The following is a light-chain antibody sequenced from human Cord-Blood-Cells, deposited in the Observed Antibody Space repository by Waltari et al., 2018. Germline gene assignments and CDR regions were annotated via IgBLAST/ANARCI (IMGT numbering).Light chain of an antibody. J-gene: IGLJ2*01. CDR1: SSDVGGYHH. V-gene: IGLV2-14*01. CDR2: DVS. CDR3: SSYTSSSVV. Sequence: QSALPQPASVSGSPGPSIPIPCTGTSSDVGGYHHFSWYQQHQGKASKLMIYDVSNRPSGVSNRFSGSKSGNTASLTISGLQAEDEADYYCSSYTSSSVVFGGGTKLTVL.